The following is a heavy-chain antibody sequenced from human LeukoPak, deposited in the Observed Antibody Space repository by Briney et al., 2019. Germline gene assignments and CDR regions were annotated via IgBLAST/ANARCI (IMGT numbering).Heavy chain of an antibody. Sequence: GGSLRLSCAASGFTFSSYWMSWVRQAPGKGLEWVANIKQDGSEKYYVDSVKGRFTISRDNAKNSLYLQMNGLRAEDTAVYYCARDIHYYDSSGYSLDYWGQGTLVTVSS. V-gene: IGHV3-7*01. CDR3: ARDIHYYDSSGYSLDY. CDR2: IKQDGSEK. CDR1: GFTFSSYW. J-gene: IGHJ4*02. D-gene: IGHD3-22*01.